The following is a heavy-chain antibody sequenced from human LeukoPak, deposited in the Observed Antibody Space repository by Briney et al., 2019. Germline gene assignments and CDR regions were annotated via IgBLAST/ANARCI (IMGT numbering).Heavy chain of an antibody. J-gene: IGHJ4*02. V-gene: IGHV4-4*02. CDR2: IYHGGST. D-gene: IGHD5-12*01. Sequence: SETLSLTCAVSGVSTSSSHWWRWVRQPPRKGLEWIGAIYHGGSTNRNPSLKGRVTISVDRSNNQFSLRLTSVTAADTAVYYCAKDFRGYSAYDAETLDYWGQGTLVTVSS. CDR1: GVSTSSSHW. CDR3: AKDFRGYSAYDAETLDY.